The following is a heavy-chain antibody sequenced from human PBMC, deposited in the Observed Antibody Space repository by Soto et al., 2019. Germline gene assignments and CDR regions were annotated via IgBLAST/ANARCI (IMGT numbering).Heavy chain of an antibody. J-gene: IGHJ6*02. CDR3: ARADYGDIDQGFYYYYGMDV. V-gene: IGHV1-69*12. CDR1: GGTFSSYA. D-gene: IGHD4-17*01. Sequence: QVQLVQSGAEVKKPGSSVKVSCKASGGTFSSYAISWVRQAPGQGLEWMGGIIPIFGTANYAQKFQGRVTITADESTSTAYMELSSLRSEDTAVYYCARADYGDIDQGFYYYYGMDVWGQGTTVTVS. CDR2: IIPIFGTA.